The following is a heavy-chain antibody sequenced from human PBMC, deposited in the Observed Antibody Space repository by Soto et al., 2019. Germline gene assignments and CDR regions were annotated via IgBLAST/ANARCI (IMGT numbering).Heavy chain of an antibody. Sequence: GGSLRLSCAASGFTSSSYEMNWVRQAPGKGLEWVSYISSSGSTIYYADSVKGRFTISRDNAKNSLYLQMNSLRAEDTAVYYCARDREMATTPGAFDIWGQGTMVTVSS. J-gene: IGHJ3*02. CDR2: ISSSGSTI. V-gene: IGHV3-48*03. CDR1: GFTSSSYE. CDR3: ARDREMATTPGAFDI. D-gene: IGHD5-12*01.